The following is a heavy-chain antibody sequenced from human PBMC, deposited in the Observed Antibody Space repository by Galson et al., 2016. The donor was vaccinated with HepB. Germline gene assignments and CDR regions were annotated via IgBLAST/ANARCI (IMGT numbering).Heavy chain of an antibody. J-gene: IGHJ4*02. CDR1: GFIVSSYY. CDR2: IYTVGNT. CDR3: ARGGGSGSSL. Sequence: SLRLSCAASGFIVSSYYMSWVRQAPGKGLERVSIIYTVGNTYYADSVKGRFTISRDNSKNTLYLQMNSLRAEDTALYYCARGGGSGSSLWGQGTLVTVSS. D-gene: IGHD3-10*01. V-gene: IGHV3-53*01.